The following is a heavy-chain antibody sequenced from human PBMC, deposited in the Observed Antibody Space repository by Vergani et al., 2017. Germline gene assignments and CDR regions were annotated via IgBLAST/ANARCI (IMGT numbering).Heavy chain of an antibody. CDR2: IITFSGTT. D-gene: IGHD2-15*01. CDR3: ARDPKSDCSGGSCFSVWGAFDI. V-gene: IGHV1-69*13. CDR1: GGPFKNSA. J-gene: IGHJ3*02. Sequence: QVQLVQSGAEVKKPGSSVKVSCKASGGPFKNSAFSWVRQVPGQGLEWMGRIITFSGTTDYAQKFQGRFTIIADEFTKTVDMQLSNLRSEDTAVYYCARDPKSDCSGGSCFSVWGAFDIWGRGTTVTVSS.